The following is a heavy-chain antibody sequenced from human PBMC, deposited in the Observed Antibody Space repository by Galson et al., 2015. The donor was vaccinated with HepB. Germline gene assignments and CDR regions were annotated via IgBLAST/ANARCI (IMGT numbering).Heavy chain of an antibody. D-gene: IGHD4-17*01. V-gene: IGHV3-23*01. J-gene: IGHJ4*02. CDR2: ISGSGGST. CDR3: AKGKSSYGDYEAWFGLFDY. CDR1: GFTFSSYA. Sequence: SLRLSCAASGFTFSSYAMSWVRQAPGKGLEWVSAISGSGGSTYYADSVKGRFTISRDNSKNTLYLQMNSLRAEDTAVYYCAKGKSSYGDYEAWFGLFDYWGRGTLVTVSS.